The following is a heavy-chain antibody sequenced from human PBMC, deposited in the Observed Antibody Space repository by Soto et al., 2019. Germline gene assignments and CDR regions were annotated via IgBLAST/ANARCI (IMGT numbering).Heavy chain of an antibody. D-gene: IGHD4-17*01. J-gene: IGHJ4*02. CDR3: AGEGGEDYVLGY. V-gene: IGHV4-30-2*01. CDR2: IYHSGST. CDR1: GGSISSGGYS. Sequence: SETLSLTCAVSGGSISSGGYSWNWIRQPPGKGLEWIGYIYHSGSTFYSPSLKSRVTISVDGSKNQFFLKLSSVTAADTAVYYCAGEGGEDYVLGYWGRGAWVTVSS.